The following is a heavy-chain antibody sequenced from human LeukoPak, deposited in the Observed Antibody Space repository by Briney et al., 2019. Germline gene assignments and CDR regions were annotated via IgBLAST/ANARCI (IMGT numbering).Heavy chain of an antibody. CDR2: IYTSGST. J-gene: IGHJ3*02. CDR1: GVSISSGSYD. Sequence: SETLSLTCTVSGVSISSGSYDGGGIGQPAGKRREWIGRIYTSGSTNYNPSLKSRVTISVDTSKNQFSLKLNSVTAADTAVYYCARVEIFGVVKGAFDIWGHGTLVTVSS. V-gene: IGHV4-61*02. D-gene: IGHD3-3*01. CDR3: ARVEIFGVVKGAFDI.